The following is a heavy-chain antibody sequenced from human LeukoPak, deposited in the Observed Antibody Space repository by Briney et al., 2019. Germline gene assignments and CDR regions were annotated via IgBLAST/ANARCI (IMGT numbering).Heavy chain of an antibody. D-gene: IGHD5-18*01. CDR1: GGSFSGYY. CDR2: INHNGST. V-gene: IGHV4-34*01. J-gene: IGHJ4*02. Sequence: SETLSLTCAVYGGSFSGYYLSWIRQPPGKGLEWVGEINHNGSTNYNPCLKSRVTISVDTTKHQFSLKLSSVTAADTAVYYCARRNARNTAIDYWGQGTLVTVSS. CDR3: ARRNARNTAIDY.